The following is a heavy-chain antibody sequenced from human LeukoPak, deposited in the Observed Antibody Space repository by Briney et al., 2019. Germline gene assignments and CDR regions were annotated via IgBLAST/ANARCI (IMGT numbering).Heavy chain of an antibody. D-gene: IGHD5-18*01. J-gene: IGHJ4*02. Sequence: PGRSLRLSCTASGFTFGDYAMSWVRQAPGKGLEWVGFIRSKAYGGTTEYAASVKGRFTISRDDSKSIAYLQMNSLKTEDTAVYYCTREGDTAMVRRYFDYWGQGTLVTVSS. CDR2: IRSKAYGGTT. CDR3: TREGDTAMVRRYFDY. V-gene: IGHV3-49*04. CDR1: GFTFGDYA.